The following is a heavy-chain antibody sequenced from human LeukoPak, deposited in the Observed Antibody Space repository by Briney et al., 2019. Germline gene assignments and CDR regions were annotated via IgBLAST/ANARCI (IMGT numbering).Heavy chain of an antibody. V-gene: IGHV4-34*01. CDR3: ARQVGYVWWSSSSFGAPTDY. CDR1: GGSFSGYY. D-gene: IGHD6-6*01. J-gene: IGHJ4*02. Sequence: PSETLSLTCAVYGGSFSGYYWSWIRRPPGKGLEWIGEINHSGSTNYNPSLKSRVTISVDTSKNQFSLKLSSVTAADTAVYYCARQVGYVWWSSSSFGAPTDYWGQGTLVTVSS. CDR2: INHSGST.